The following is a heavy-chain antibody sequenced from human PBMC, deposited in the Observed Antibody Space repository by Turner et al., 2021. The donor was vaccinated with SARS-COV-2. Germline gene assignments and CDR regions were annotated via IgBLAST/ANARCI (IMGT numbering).Heavy chain of an antibody. CDR1: GFIFSSYG. D-gene: IGHD6-19*01. J-gene: IGHJ4*02. Sequence: QVQLVESGGGVVQPGRSLRLSCAASGFIFSSYGMHWVRQAPGKGLEWVAVIHYDGRKKYYADSVRGRFTISRDNSKNTLYLQMNSLRAEDTAVYYCAKGPMYSSGWTAGWGQGTLVTVSS. CDR3: AKGPMYSSGWTAG. V-gene: IGHV3-33*06. CDR2: IHYDGRKK.